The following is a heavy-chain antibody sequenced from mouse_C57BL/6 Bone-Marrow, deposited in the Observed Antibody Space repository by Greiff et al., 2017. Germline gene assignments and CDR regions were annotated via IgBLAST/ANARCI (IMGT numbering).Heavy chain of an antibody. CDR3: ALITTVVAFDY. CDR1: GYTFTSYW. V-gene: IGHV1-64*01. CDR2: IHPNSGST. J-gene: IGHJ2*01. Sequence: VQLQQPGAELVKPGASVKLSCKASGYTFTSYWMHWVKQRPGQGLEWIGMIHPNSGSTNYNEKFKSKATLTVDKSSSTAYMQLRSLTSEDSAVYYCALITTVVAFDYWGQGTTLTVSS. D-gene: IGHD1-1*01.